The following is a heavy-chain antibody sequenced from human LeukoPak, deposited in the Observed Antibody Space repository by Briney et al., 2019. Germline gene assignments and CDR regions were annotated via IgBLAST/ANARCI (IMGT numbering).Heavy chain of an antibody. V-gene: IGHV3-66*01. D-gene: IGHD2-21*01. Sequence: GGSLRLSCTASGFTFSSYAMNWVRQAPGKGLEWVSVIYSGGSTYYADSVRGRFTISRDNSKNTLYLQMNSLRADDTAVYYCARGGEDYWGQGTLVTVSS. CDR3: ARGGEDY. CDR2: IYSGGST. CDR1: GFTFSSYA. J-gene: IGHJ4*02.